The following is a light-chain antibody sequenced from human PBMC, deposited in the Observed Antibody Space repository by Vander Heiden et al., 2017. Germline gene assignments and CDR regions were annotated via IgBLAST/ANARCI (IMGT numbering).Light chain of an antibody. CDR3: TSYTSRTTWV. Sequence: SALTKPASVSGSPRPSLTISCTGNSSDVGGYNYVSWYQQHPGKAPKVMIYDVSNRPSGVSNRFSGSKSGNTASLTISGLQAEDEADYYCTSYTSRTTWVFGGWTKLTVL. CDR1: SSDVGGYNY. CDR2: DVS. J-gene: IGLJ2*01. V-gene: IGLV2-14*03.